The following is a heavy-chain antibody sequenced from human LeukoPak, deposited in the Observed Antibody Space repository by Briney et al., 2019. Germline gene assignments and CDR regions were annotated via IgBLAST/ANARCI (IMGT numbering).Heavy chain of an antibody. CDR1: GYSFTSYW. CDR3: ASSYDFWSRNSDAFDI. Sequence: GESLKISCKGSGYSFTSYWIGWVRQMPGKGLEWMGIIYPGDSDTRYSPSFQGQVTISADKSISTAYLQWSSLKASDTAMYYCASSYDFWSRNSDAFDIWGHGTMVTVSS. D-gene: IGHD3-3*01. V-gene: IGHV5-51*01. J-gene: IGHJ3*02. CDR2: IYPGDSDT.